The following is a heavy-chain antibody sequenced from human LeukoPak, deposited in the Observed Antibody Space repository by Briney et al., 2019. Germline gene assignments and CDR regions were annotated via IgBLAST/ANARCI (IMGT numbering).Heavy chain of an antibody. D-gene: IGHD1-14*01. Sequence: GESLKISCKGSGYSFTSYWIGWVRQMPGKGLEWMGIIYPGDSDTRYSPSFQGQVTISADKSISTAYLQWSSLKASDTAMYFWARLNLTPRAKHDAFDIWGQGTMVTVSS. V-gene: IGHV5-51*03. J-gene: IGHJ3*02. CDR3: ARLNLTPRAKHDAFDI. CDR2: IYPGDSDT. CDR1: GYSFTSYW.